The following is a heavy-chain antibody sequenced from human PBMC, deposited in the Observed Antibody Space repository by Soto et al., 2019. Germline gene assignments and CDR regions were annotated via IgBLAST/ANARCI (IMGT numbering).Heavy chain of an antibody. CDR2: IYHSGST. J-gene: IGHJ6*02. CDR3: ARGVGSGSDYYYYYGMDV. CDR1: GGSISSGGYS. Sequence: SLTCAVSGGSISSGGYSWSWIRQPPGKGLEWIGYIYHSGSTYYNPSLKSRVTISVDRSKNQFSLKLSSVTAADTAVYYCARGVGSGSDYYYYYGMDVWGQGTTVTVSS. V-gene: IGHV4-30-2*01. D-gene: IGHD3-10*01.